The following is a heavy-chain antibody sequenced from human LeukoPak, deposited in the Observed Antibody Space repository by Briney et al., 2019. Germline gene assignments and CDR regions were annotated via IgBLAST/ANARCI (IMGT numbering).Heavy chain of an antibody. CDR3: VRGGIQVSGIDPVDI. CDR1: GFTFRNYD. V-gene: IGHV3-13*01. J-gene: IGHJ3*02. Sequence: GGSLRLSCAASGFTFRNYDMHWVRQFPGKGLEWVSAIDIADDTHYSDYVKRRFIISRGDAENSLSLQMNSMRDGDTAVYYCVRGGIQVSGIDPVDISGQGTMVTVSS. D-gene: IGHD5/OR15-5a*01. CDR2: IDIADDT.